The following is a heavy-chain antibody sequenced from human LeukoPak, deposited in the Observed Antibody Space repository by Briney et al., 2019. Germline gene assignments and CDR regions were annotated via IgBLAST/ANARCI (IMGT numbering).Heavy chain of an antibody. CDR2: IWYDGSNK. CDR1: GFIFSNYG. Sequence: GGSLRLSCAASGFIFSNYGMHWVRQAPGKGLEWVALIWYDGSNKYYTDSVKGRLTISKDNSKNTLYLQMNGLRVEDTAVYHCAKVDWGSNCNDGRCPRWGQGTLVTVSS. CDR3: AKVDWGSNCNDGRCPR. J-gene: IGHJ4*02. V-gene: IGHV3-33*06. D-gene: IGHD2-15*01.